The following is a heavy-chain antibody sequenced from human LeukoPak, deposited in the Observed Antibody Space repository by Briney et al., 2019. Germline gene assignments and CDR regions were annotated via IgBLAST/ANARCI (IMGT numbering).Heavy chain of an antibody. CDR3: ARGPSYYYGSGTPGFVNAFDI. Sequence: SETLSLTCTVSGGSISCYYWSWIRQPPGKGLEWIGYIFYSGSTNYNPSLKSRVTISVDTSKNQFFLNLSSVTTADTAVYYCARGPSYYYGSGTPGFVNAFDIWGQGTMVTVSS. D-gene: IGHD3-10*01. CDR1: GGSISCYY. J-gene: IGHJ3*02. CDR2: IFYSGST. V-gene: IGHV4-59*01.